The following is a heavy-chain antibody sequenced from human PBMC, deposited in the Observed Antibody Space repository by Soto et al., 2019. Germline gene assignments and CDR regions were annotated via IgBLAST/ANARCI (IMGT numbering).Heavy chain of an antibody. J-gene: IGHJ4*02. CDR2: IFSNDEK. D-gene: IGHD5-18*01. CDR3: ARMGVNTARVDY. CDR1: GFSLSNARMG. Sequence: QVTLKESGPVLVKPTETLTLTCTVSGFSLSNARMGVSWIRQPPGKALEWLAHIFSNDEKSYSTSLKSRLTIPKDPSKSQVVLTMPNMDPVDTATFSWARMGVNTARVDYWGQGTLVTVSS. V-gene: IGHV2-26*01.